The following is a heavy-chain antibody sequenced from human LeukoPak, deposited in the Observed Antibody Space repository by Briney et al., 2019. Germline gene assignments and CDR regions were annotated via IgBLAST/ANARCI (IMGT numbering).Heavy chain of an antibody. J-gene: IGHJ4*02. V-gene: IGHV4-59*02. CDR3: AGPGVLARPPFDH. D-gene: IGHD6-6*01. Sequence: TSETLSLTCTVSGGSVSSYYWSWIRRPPGRGLEWIAYLSHSGSSDSNPSLTSRVTTLVDTSKNQFSLKLTSVTAADTAVYYCAGPGVLARPPFDHWGQGTLVTVSS. CDR1: GGSVSSYY. CDR2: LSHSGSS.